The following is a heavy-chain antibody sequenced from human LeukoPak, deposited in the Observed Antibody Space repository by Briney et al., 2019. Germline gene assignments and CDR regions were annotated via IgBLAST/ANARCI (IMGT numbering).Heavy chain of an antibody. CDR2: IYPDDSDI. D-gene: IGHD3-22*01. V-gene: IGHV5-51*01. Sequence: GESLKISCKGSGYTFTNYWIGWVRQMPGKGLEWMGIIYPDDSDIRYCPSFQGQVTISADKSITTAYLQWSSLKASDTAMYYCARYYYDRAVGPFDYWGQGSLVTVSS. CDR1: GYTFTNYW. CDR3: ARYYYDRAVGPFDY. J-gene: IGHJ4*02.